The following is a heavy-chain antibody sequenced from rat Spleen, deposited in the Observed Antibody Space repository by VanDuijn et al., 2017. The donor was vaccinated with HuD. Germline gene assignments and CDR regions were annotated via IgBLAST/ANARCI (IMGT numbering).Heavy chain of an antibody. D-gene: IGHD1-2*01. CDR1: GFTFSNYD. CDR3: ARDYSNYFPYWYFDF. J-gene: IGHJ1*01. Sequence: EVQLVESGGGLVQPGRSLKLSCEASGFTFSNYDMAWVRQAPTKGLEWIASISTGGGNTYYRDSGKGRFTISRDNAKNTQYLQMDSLRSEDTATYYCARDYSNYFPYWYFDFWGPGTMVTVSS. V-gene: IGHV5S13*01. CDR2: ISTGGGNT.